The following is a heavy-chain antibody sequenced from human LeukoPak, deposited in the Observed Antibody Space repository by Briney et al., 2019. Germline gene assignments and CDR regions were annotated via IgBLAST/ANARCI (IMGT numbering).Heavy chain of an antibody. CDR2: VDTSGTT. D-gene: IGHD5-18*01. V-gene: IGHV4-61*02. CDR1: GGSFSSGSYY. Sequence: SETLSLTCTVSGGSFSSGSYYWSWIRQPAGKGLQWLGRVDTSGTTNYNPSLKSRVTISVDTSKNQISRKLTSLTAADTAVYYCAREGGYSYGDAPLHFDNWGQGTLVTVSS. J-gene: IGHJ4*02. CDR3: AREGGYSYGDAPLHFDN.